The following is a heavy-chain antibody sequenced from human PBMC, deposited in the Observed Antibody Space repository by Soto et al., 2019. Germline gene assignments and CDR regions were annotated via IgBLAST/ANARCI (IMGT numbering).Heavy chain of an antibody. V-gene: IGHV3-23*01. J-gene: IGHJ4*02. D-gene: IGHD2-15*01. CDR3: ARDLGVALATLTLDY. Sequence: GESLKISCAASGFTFSSYAMSWVRQAPGKGLEWVSAISGSGGSTYYADSVKGRFTISRDNAKNSLSLQMNTLRAEDTAVYYCARDLGVALATLTLDYWGQGTLVTVSS. CDR1: GFTFSSYA. CDR2: ISGSGGST.